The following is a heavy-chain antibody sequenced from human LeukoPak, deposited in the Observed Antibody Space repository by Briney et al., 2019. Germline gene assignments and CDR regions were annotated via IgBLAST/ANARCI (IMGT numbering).Heavy chain of an antibody. Sequence: LETLSLTCTVSGGSISSYYWSWIRQPPGKGLEWIGYIYYSGSTNYNPSLKSRVTISVDTSKNQFSLKLSSVTAADTAVYYCARDAEGSDWNAFDIWGQGTMVTVSS. CDR2: IYYSGST. J-gene: IGHJ3*02. V-gene: IGHV4-59*01. CDR3: ARDAEGSDWNAFDI. D-gene: IGHD2-21*01. CDR1: GGSISSYY.